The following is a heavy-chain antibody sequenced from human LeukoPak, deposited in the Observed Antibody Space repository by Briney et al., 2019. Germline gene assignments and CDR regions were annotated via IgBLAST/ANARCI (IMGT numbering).Heavy chain of an antibody. Sequence: SETLSLTCTVSGYSISSGYYWGWIRQPPGKGLEWIGSFYHSGSTYYNPSLKSRVTISVDTSKNQFSLKVSSVTAADTAVYYCARGYSWGYYGSGSYRPVDYWGQGTLVTVSS. V-gene: IGHV4-38-2*02. CDR1: GYSISSGYY. CDR2: FYHSGST. CDR3: ARGYSWGYYGSGSYRPVDY. J-gene: IGHJ4*02. D-gene: IGHD3-10*01.